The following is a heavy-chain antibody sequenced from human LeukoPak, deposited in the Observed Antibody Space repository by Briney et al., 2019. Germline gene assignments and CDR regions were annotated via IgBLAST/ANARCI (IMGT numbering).Heavy chain of an antibody. D-gene: IGHD3-22*01. CDR2: INPNSGGT. CDR3: AREVEDYYDSSGCYFDY. CDR1: GYTFTGYY. J-gene: IGHJ4*02. V-gene: IGHV1-2*02. Sequence: ASVKVSCKASGYTFTGYYMHWVRQAPGQGLEWMGWINPNSGGTNYARKFQGRVTMTRDTSISTAYMELSRLRSDDTAVYYCAREVEDYYDSSGCYFDYWGQGTLVTVSS.